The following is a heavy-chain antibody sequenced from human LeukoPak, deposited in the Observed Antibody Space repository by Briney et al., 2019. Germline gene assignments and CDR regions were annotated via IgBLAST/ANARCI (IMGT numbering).Heavy chain of an antibody. CDR3: ARDARLNNYCSGGSCYFDY. D-gene: IGHD2-15*01. CDR2: ISAYNGNT. CDR1: GYTFTSYG. Sequence: ASVTVSCKASGYTFTSYGISWVRQAPGQGPEWMGWISAYNGNTNYAQKLQGRVTMTTDTSTSTAYMELRSLRSDDTAVYYCARDARLNNYCSGGSCYFDYWGQGTLVTVSS. J-gene: IGHJ4*02. V-gene: IGHV1-18*01.